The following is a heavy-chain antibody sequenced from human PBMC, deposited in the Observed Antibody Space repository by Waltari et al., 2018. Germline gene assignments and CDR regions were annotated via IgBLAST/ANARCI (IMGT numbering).Heavy chain of an antibody. D-gene: IGHD2-21*01. V-gene: IGHV3-30*02. CDR2: IRYDGRKE. Sequence: QVQLVESGGGVVQPGGSLRLSCAASGFTFTHYGMHWVRQAPGKGLEWVAFIRYDGRKEFYVDSVKGRFTISRDDPKNTLYLQMNSLRAEDAAVYYCAKDPGVIWGQGTMVTVSS. J-gene: IGHJ3*01. CDR3: AKDPGVI. CDR1: GFTFTHYG.